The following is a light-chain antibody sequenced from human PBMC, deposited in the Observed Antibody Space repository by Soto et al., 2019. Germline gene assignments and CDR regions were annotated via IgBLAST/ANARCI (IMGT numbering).Light chain of an antibody. V-gene: IGLV2-8*01. CDR1: SSDVGDYNY. J-gene: IGLJ1*01. CDR2: EVS. Sequence: QSALTQPPSASGSPGQSVTISCTGTSSDVGDYNYVSWYQQHPGKAPKLMIYEVSKRPSGVPDRFSGSKSGNTASLTVSGLQAEDEADYYCSSYAGSNYVFGTGTKLTVL. CDR3: SSYAGSNYV.